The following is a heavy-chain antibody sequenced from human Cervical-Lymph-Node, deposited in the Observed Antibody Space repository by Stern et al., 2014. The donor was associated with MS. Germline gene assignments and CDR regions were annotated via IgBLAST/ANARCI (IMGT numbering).Heavy chain of an antibody. CDR3: ARAIFGVNTAAMAPDAFDS. J-gene: IGHJ3*01. D-gene: IGHD3-3*01. Sequence: EVQLVDSGGGLIQPGGSLRLSCAAPGFIVSKNYMSWVRQAPGKGLEWVSLIYTDGSTYYAGSVKGRFTISRDSSKNKLFLQMNSLRAEDTAMYYCARAIFGVNTAAMAPDAFDSWGQGTMVTVSS. CDR1: GFIVSKNY. V-gene: IGHV3-53*01. CDR2: IYTDGST.